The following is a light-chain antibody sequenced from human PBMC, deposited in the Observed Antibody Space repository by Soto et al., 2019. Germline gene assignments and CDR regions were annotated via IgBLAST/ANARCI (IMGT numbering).Light chain of an antibody. CDR2: ASS. V-gene: IGKV1-9*01. CDR1: QGISRY. CDR3: QQLNTSPVT. Sequence: DIPLTQSPSFLSASVGDRSTITCRASQGISRYLAWYQQTPGKPPKLLIYASSTLQSGVPSRFSGSRSGTEFTITISLLQPEDFATYYCQQLNTSPVTFGQGTRLDI. J-gene: IGKJ5*01.